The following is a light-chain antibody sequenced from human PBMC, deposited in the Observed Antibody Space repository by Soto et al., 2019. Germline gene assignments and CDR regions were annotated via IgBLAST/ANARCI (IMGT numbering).Light chain of an antibody. CDR2: KAS. CDR3: QYCDDYSWT. Sequence: DIQMTQSPSTLSASVGDRVTITCRASQSITDWLAWYQQKPGKAPKFLIYKASNLEGGVPSRFSSSGSGTEFTLTISSVQPDDFATYYCQYCDDYSWTFGQGTKVEIK. CDR1: QSITDW. V-gene: IGKV1-5*03. J-gene: IGKJ1*01.